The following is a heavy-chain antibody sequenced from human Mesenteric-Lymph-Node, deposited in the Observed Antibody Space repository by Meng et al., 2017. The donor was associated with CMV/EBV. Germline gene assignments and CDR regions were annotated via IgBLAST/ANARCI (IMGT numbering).Heavy chain of an antibody. V-gene: IGHV3-66*03. CDR3: ARATVAAAAIIFN. Sequence: AASGFTGSSNYMNWIRQAPGKGLEWVSVTYSCDTIYCADSVKGRFTISRDNAKNTLFLQMNSLTVEDTAVYYCARATVAAAAIIFNWGPGTLVTVSS. J-gene: IGHJ4*02. CDR2: TYSCDTI. D-gene: IGHD6-13*01. CDR1: GFTGSSNY.